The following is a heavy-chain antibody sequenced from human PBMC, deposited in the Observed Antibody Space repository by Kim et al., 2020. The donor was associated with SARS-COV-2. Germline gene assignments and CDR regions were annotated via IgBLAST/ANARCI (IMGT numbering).Heavy chain of an antibody. V-gene: IGHV4-34*01. CDR1: GGSFSGYY. CDR2: ISHSGST. D-gene: IGHD6-13*01. Sequence: SETLSLTCAVYGGSFSGYYWSWIRQAPGKGLEWIGEISHSGSTNYIPSLKSRVTISLDTSKNQFSLNLRSVTAADTAVYYCAGGNGYSSLQYISRVAFWGQGTQVTVSS. J-gene: IGHJ4*02. CDR3: AGGNGYSSLQYISRVAF.